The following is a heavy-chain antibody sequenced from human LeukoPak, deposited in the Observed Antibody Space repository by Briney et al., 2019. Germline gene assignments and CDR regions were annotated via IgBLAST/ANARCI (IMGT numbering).Heavy chain of an antibody. V-gene: IGHV3-23*01. CDR3: ARASSVRGVTFYDY. J-gene: IGHJ4*02. Sequence: GGSLRLSCAASGFTFSSYAMNWVRQAPGKGLEWVSVISGSGGSTYYADSMKGRFTISRDNAKNTLYLQMNSLRAEDTAVYYCARASSVRGVTFYDYWGQGTLVTVSS. CDR2: ISGSGGST. D-gene: IGHD3-10*01. CDR1: GFTFSSYA.